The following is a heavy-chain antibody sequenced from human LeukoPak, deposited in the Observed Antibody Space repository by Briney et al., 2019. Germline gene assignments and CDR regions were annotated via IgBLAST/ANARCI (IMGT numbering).Heavy chain of an antibody. J-gene: IGHJ4*02. Sequence: GGSLRLSCSASGFTFISYWMHWVRQAPGRGLVWVSCIISDGSSTIYAASVKGRFTISRDNATNTLYLQINSLRAEDTAVDYCGACQARAVRYFDYWGQGTLVTVSS. CDR2: IISDGSST. V-gene: IGHV3-74*01. CDR3: GACQARAVRYFDY. CDR1: GFTFISYW. D-gene: IGHD5-12*01.